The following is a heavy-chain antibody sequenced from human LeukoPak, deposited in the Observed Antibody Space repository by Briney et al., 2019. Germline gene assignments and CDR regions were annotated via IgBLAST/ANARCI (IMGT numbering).Heavy chain of an antibody. CDR1: GFTFSSYG. CDR3: AKDRRFLEWLSLDY. D-gene: IGHD3-3*01. CDR2: IRYDGSNK. J-gene: IGHJ4*02. V-gene: IGHV3-30*02. Sequence: GGSLRLSXAASGFTFSSYGMHWVRQAPGKGLEWVAFIRYDGSNKYYADSVKGRFTISRDNSKNTLYLQMNSLRAEDTAVYYCAKDRRFLEWLSLDYWGQGTLVTVSS.